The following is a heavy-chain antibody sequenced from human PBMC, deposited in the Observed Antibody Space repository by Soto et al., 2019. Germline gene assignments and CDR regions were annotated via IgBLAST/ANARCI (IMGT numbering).Heavy chain of an antibody. Sequence: PSETLSLTCAVSGGSISSGGYSWSWIRQPPGKGLEWIGSIYYSGSTYYNPSLKSRVTISVDTSKNQFSLKLSSVTAADTAVYYCARDYYYYYGMDVWGQGTTVTVSS. CDR2: IYYSGST. CDR3: ARDYYYYYGMDV. V-gene: IGHV4-30-2*03. J-gene: IGHJ6*02. CDR1: GGSISSGGYS.